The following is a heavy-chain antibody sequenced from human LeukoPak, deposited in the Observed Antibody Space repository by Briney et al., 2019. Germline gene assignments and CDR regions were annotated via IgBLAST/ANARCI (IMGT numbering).Heavy chain of an antibody. CDR3: ARAYCSGGDCWRFDP. CDR2: IYTSGST. CDR1: GGSISNYY. J-gene: IGHJ5*02. D-gene: IGHD2-15*01. Sequence: PSETLSLTCTVSGGSISNYYWSWIRQPAGKGLEWIGRIYTSGSTNYNPSLKSRVTMSVDTSKNQFSLRLSSVTAADTAVYCCARAYCSGGDCWRFDPWGQGTLVTVSS. V-gene: IGHV4-4*07.